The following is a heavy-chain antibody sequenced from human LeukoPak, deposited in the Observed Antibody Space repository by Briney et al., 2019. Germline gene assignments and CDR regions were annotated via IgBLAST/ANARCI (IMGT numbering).Heavy chain of an antibody. J-gene: IGHJ4*02. CDR3: ARGVATNY. Sequence: ASVKVSCKASGYTFTNYDINWVRQATGQGLEWMGWMNPNSGNTGFAQKFQGRVTITRNTSISTVYMELSSLRSEDTALYYCARGVATNYWGQGTLVTVSS. CDR1: GYTFTNYD. D-gene: IGHD1-1*01. V-gene: IGHV1-8*01. CDR2: MNPNSGNT.